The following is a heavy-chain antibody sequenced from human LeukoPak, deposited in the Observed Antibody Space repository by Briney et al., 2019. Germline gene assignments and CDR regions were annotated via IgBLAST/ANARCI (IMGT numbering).Heavy chain of an antibody. CDR3: ARDQSRFLEWSLDAFDI. J-gene: IGHJ3*02. D-gene: IGHD3-3*01. CDR2: ISAYNGNT. V-gene: IGHV1-18*01. Sequence: ASVKVSCKASGYTFTSYGISWVRQAPGQGLEWMGWISAYNGNTNYAQKLQGRVTMTTDTSTSTAYMELRSLRSDDTAVYYCARDQSRFLEWSLDAFDIWGQGTMVTFSS. CDR1: GYTFTSYG.